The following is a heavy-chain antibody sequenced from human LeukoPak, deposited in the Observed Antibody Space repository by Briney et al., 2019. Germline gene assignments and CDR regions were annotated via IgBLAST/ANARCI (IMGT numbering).Heavy chain of an antibody. CDR1: GFTFSNYW. J-gene: IGHJ4*02. CDR3: VRQAVSGDSGIAY. V-gene: IGHV3-74*01. Sequence: PGGSLRLSCAASGFTFSNYWMHWVRQAPGKGLEWVSRINPDGSSSNYADSVKGRFTMSRDNAKSMVYLQMDGLRAEDTAVFSRVRQAVSGDSGIAYWGRGVLVTVSS. D-gene: IGHD4-17*01. CDR2: INPDGSSS.